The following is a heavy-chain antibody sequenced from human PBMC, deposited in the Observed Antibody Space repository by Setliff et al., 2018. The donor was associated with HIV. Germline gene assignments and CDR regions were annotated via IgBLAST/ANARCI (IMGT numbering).Heavy chain of an antibody. V-gene: IGHV1-3*01. Sequence: VASVKVSCKASGYTFTSYAMHWVRQAPGQRLEWMGWINVGNGNTKYSQKFQGRVTITRDTSASTMYMELSSLRSEDTAVYYCARVGNNRLQFFDHWGQGTLVTVSS. CDR2: INVGNGNT. J-gene: IGHJ4*02. CDR1: GYTFTSYA. CDR3: ARVGNNRLQFFDH. D-gene: IGHD5-12*01.